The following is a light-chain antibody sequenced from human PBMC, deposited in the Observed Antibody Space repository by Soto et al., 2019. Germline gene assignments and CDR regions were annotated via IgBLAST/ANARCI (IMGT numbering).Light chain of an antibody. V-gene: IGKV1-39*01. CDR3: QQSYRTPLT. Sequence: DIQMTQSPSSLSASVGDRVTITCRASQSISSYLNWYQQKPGKAPKLLIYAASSLQSGVPSRFSCSGSGTDFTITISSLQPDDFATYYCQQSYRTPLTFGPGTKVDI. CDR2: AAS. CDR1: QSISSY. J-gene: IGKJ3*01.